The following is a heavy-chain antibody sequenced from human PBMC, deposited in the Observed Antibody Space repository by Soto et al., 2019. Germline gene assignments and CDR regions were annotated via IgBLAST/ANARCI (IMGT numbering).Heavy chain of an antibody. CDR1: GYTFTGYY. V-gene: IGHV1-2*04. D-gene: IGHD5-12*01. CDR2: INPNSGGT. Sequence: ASVKVSCKASGYTFTGYYMHWVRQAPGQGLEWMGWINPNSGGTNYAQKFQGWVTMTRDTSISTAYMELSSLRSEDTAVYYCARDKYSGYDWPNWGQGTLVTVSS. J-gene: IGHJ4*02. CDR3: ARDKYSGYDWPN.